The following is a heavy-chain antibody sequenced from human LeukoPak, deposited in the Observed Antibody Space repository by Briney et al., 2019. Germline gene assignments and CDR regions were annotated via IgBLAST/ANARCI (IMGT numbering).Heavy chain of an antibody. CDR1: GGSISSGDYY. CDR2: IYYSGST. J-gene: IGHJ4*02. D-gene: IGHD3-9*01. Sequence: SQTLSLTCTVSGGSISSGDYYWSWIRQPPGKGLEWIGYIYYSGSTYYNPSLKSRVTISVDTSKNQFSLKLSSVTAADTAVYYCARVESTYYDILTGYYPYYFDYWGQGTLVTVSS. V-gene: IGHV4-30-4*01. CDR3: ARVESTYYDILTGYYPYYFDY.